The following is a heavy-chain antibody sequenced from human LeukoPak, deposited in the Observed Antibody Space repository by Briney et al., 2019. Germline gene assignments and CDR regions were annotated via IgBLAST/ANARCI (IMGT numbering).Heavy chain of an antibody. J-gene: IGHJ3*02. CDR1: GFTFSDYY. V-gene: IGHV3-11*06. Sequence: GGSLRLSRAASGFTFSDYYMSWIRQAPGKGLEWISYISSSTTYTNYADSVKGRFTTSRDNAKNSLFLQMNSLRAEDTAVYYCARDKSGTLGDYDAFDIWGQGTMVTVSS. CDR2: ISSSTTYT. CDR3: ARDKSGTLGDYDAFDI. D-gene: IGHD4-17*01.